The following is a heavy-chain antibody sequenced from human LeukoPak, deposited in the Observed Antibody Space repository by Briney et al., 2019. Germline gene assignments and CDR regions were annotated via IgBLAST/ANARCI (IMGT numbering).Heavy chain of an antibody. D-gene: IGHD3-10*01. CDR1: GFTFSSYG. V-gene: IGHV3-23*01. CDR2: IGGRDGST. Sequence: GGSLRLSCAASGFTFSSYGMSWVRQAPGKGLEWVSAIGGRDGSTCYADSVKGRFTISRDNSKNTLYVQMNSLRAEDTAVYYCAKGHYYGSGSLDYWGQGTLVTVSS. J-gene: IGHJ4*02. CDR3: AKGHYYGSGSLDY.